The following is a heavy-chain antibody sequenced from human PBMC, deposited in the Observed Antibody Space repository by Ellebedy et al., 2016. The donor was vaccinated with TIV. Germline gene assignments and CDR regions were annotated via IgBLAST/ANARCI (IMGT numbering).Heavy chain of an antibody. J-gene: IGHJ6*03. CDR3: AREIVPAAPHYYYYMDV. CDR1: GFTVSSNY. D-gene: IGHD2-2*01. CDR2: IYSGGST. V-gene: IGHV3-53*01. Sequence: GGSLRLXCAASGFTVSSNYMSWVRQAPGKGLEWVSVIYSGGSTYYADSVKGRFTISRDNSKNTLYLQMNSLRAEDTAVYYCAREIVPAAPHYYYYMDVWGKGTTVTVSS.